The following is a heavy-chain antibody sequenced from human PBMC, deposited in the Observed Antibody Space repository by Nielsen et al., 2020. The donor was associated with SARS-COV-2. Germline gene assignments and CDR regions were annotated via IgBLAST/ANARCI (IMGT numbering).Heavy chain of an antibody. J-gene: IGHJ5*02. CDR3: ALGSNWFDP. CDR2: ISYSGST. V-gene: IGHV4-59*08. CDR1: GFSFSSFA. Sequence: ESLKISCAASGFSFSSFAMSWIRQSPGKGLEWIGYISYSGSTNYNPSLSSRVTISLDMSREQFSLNLSSVTAADTAVYYCALGSNWFDPWGQGTLVTVSS.